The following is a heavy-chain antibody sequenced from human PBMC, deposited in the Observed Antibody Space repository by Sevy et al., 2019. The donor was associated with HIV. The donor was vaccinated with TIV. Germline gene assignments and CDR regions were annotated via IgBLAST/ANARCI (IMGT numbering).Heavy chain of an antibody. J-gene: IGHJ6*02. CDR1: GYTFTSYD. V-gene: IGHV1-8*01. D-gene: IGHD3-10*01. CDR2: MNPNSGNT. Sequence: ASVKVSCKASGYTFTSYDINCVRQATGQGLEWMGWMNPNSGNTGYAQKFQGRVTMTRNTSISTAYMELSSLRSEDTAVYYCARVTMVRGVGYYYDGMDVWGQGTTVTVSS. CDR3: ARVTMVRGVGYYYDGMDV.